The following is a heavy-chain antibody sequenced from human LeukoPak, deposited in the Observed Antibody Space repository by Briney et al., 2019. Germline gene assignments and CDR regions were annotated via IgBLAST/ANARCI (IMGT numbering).Heavy chain of an antibody. Sequence: PSETLSLTCTDSVCFISCYFWSWRRQPPGKGLEWIGYLYYSGSTNYNPSLKSRVTISVDTSKNQFPLKLSSVTAADTAVYYCASHGGDGFDYWGQGTLVTVSS. J-gene: IGHJ4*02. V-gene: IGHV4-59*01. D-gene: IGHD2-21*02. CDR3: ASHGGDGFDY. CDR1: VCFISCYF. CDR2: LYYSGST.